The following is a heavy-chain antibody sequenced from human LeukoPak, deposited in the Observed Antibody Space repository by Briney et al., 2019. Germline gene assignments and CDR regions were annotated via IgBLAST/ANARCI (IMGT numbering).Heavy chain of an antibody. D-gene: IGHD6-19*01. V-gene: IGHV3-48*03. CDR1: GFTFSSYE. CDR3: ARGPSGWRHGFDY. Sequence: GGSLRLSCAASGFTFSSYEMNWVRQAPGKGLEWVSYISSSGSTIYYADSVKGRFTISRDNAKNSLYLQMNSLRAEDTAVYYCARGPSGWRHGFDYWGQGTLVTVSS. CDR2: ISSSGSTI. J-gene: IGHJ4*02.